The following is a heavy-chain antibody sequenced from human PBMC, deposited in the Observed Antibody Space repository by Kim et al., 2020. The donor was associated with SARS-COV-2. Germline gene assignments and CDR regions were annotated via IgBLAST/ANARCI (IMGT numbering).Heavy chain of an antibody. D-gene: IGHD3-10*01. J-gene: IGHJ5*02. V-gene: IGHV1-3*01. CDR3: ARDYREIRGVIHPNWFDP. CDR1: GYTFTSYA. Sequence: ASVKVSCKASGYTFTSYAMHWVRQAPGQRLEWMGWINAGNGNTKYSQKFQGRVTITRDTSASTAYMELSSLRSEDTAVYYCARDYREIRGVIHPNWFDPWGQGNLVTVSS. CDR2: INAGNGNT.